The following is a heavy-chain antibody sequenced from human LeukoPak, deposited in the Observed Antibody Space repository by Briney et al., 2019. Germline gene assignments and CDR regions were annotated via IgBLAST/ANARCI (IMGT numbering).Heavy chain of an antibody. J-gene: IGHJ4*02. CDR3: ARPRFSSSRLYYFDY. CDR2: IYYSGST. Sequence: PSETLSLTCTVSGGSISSSGYYWGWIRQPPGKGLEWIGSIYYSGSTYYNPSLKSRVTISVDTSKNQFSLKLSSVTAADTAVYYCARPRFSSSRLYYFDYWGQGTLVTVSS. V-gene: IGHV4-39*01. CDR1: GGSISSSGYY. D-gene: IGHD6-13*01.